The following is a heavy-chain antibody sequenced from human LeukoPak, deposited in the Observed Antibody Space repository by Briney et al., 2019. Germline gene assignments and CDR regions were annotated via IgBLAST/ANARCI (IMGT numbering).Heavy chain of an antibody. Sequence: SETLSLTCTVSGGPISSYYWSWIRQPPGKGLEWIGYIYYSGSTNYNPSLKSRVTISADTSKNQFSLKLSSVTAADTAVYYCARGDSSRGSGSYYRSYYFDYWGQGTLVTVSS. J-gene: IGHJ4*02. CDR2: IYYSGST. CDR1: GGPISSYY. V-gene: IGHV4-59*01. D-gene: IGHD3-10*01. CDR3: ARGDSSRGSGSYYRSYYFDY.